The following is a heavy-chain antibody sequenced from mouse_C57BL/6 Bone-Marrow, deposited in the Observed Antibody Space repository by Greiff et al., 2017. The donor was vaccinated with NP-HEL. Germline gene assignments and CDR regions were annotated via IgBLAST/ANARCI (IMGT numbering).Heavy chain of an antibody. CDR2: IDPSDSYT. V-gene: IGHV1-69*01. CDR3: ARIVWVYACYYPYYAMDY. CDR1: GYTFTSYW. Sequence: QVQLQQPGAELVMPGASVKLSCKASGYTFTSYWMHWVKQRPGQGLEWIGEIDPSDSYTNYNQKFKGKSTLTVDKSSSTAYMQLSSLTSEDSAVYYCARIVWVYACYYPYYAMDYWGQGTSVTVSS. J-gene: IGHJ4*01. D-gene: IGHD2-3*01.